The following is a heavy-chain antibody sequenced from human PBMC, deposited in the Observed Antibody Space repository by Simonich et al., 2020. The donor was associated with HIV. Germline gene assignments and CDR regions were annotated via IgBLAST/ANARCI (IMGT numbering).Heavy chain of an antibody. V-gene: IGHV1-69*13. Sequence: QVQLVLSGAEVKKPGSSVKVSCKASGGTFSSFSISWVRQDPGLGLESVGGVTPIFGTANSAQMCQGGVTVSAAGPTRTAYMELGSLRSEDTGIYYWARKGGGRGVYYFDDWGQGTLVTVSS. CDR2: VTPIFGTA. CDR3: ARKGGGRGVYYFDD. CDR1: GGTFSSFS. D-gene: IGHD3-10*01. J-gene: IGHJ4*02.